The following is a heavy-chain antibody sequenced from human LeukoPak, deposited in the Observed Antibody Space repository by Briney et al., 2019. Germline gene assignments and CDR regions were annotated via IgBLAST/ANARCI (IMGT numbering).Heavy chain of an antibody. V-gene: IGHV3-48*03. CDR2: ISTTGTTV. D-gene: IGHD1-1*01. J-gene: IGHJ4*02. Sequence: PGGSLRLSCAASGFTFSTYDMNWVRQAPGKGLEWVSHISTTGTTVYYADSVKGRFTISRDNSKNTLYLQMNSLRAEDTAVYYCARDGLRYNWNDFDYWGQGTLVTVSS. CDR3: ARDGLRYNWNDFDY. CDR1: GFTFSTYD.